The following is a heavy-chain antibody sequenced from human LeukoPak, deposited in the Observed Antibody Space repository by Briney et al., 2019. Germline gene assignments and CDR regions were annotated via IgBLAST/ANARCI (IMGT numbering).Heavy chain of an antibody. V-gene: IGHV1-2*02. J-gene: IGHJ2*01. CDR1: GYTFTGYYY. CDR2: INPKSGGT. CDR3: ARAALATTGSYWYFGL. Sequence: AASVKVSCKASGYTFTGYYYLHWVRQAPGQGLEWMGWINPKSGGTVYAQKFQGRVTMTGDTSISTAYMELSRLRSDDTAVYYCARAALATTGSYWYFGLWGRGTLVTVSS. D-gene: IGHD1-1*01.